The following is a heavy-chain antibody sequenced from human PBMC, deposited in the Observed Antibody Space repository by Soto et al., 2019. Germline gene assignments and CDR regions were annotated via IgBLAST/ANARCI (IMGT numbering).Heavy chain of an antibody. J-gene: IGHJ6*02. CDR1: GGTFSSYA. Sequence: QVQRVQSGAEVNKPVSSVKVSCKASGGTFSSYAITWVRQAPGNGLEWMSGTNPIFGTENYAQKFQARVTTTTLESTSTAYMELSRLRSEDTAVYYCARDEGGGMGTRLLYYYYGMDVFGHPTTVRVSS. D-gene: IGHD2-2*01. CDR3: ARDEGGGMGTRLLYYYYGMDV. CDR2: TNPIFGTE. V-gene: IGHV1-69*01.